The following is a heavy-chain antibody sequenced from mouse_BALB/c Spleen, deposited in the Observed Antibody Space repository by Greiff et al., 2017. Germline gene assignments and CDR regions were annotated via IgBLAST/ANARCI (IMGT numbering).Heavy chain of an antibody. Sequence: QVQLQQSGPGLVQPSQTLSITCTVSGFSLTSYGVHWVRQSPGKGLEWLGVIWSGGSTDYNADFISRLSISKDNSKSHVFFKMNSLQATDTAIYYCARYRYYAYYYAMDYWDQGTSVTVSS. CDR2: IWSGGST. V-gene: IGHV2-2*02. CDR1: GFSLTSYG. CDR3: ARYRYYAYYYAMDY. J-gene: IGHJ4*01. D-gene: IGHD2-14*01.